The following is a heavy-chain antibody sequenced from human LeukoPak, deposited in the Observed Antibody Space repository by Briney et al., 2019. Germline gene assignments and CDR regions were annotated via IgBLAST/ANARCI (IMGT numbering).Heavy chain of an antibody. CDR1: DFTFNNYR. J-gene: IGHJ3*02. CDR3: AREALPGGFDI. Sequence: VGSLRLSCAASDFTFNNYRMHGVRQAPGKGLAWVSDISNDGRTTTYGDSVKGRFTISRDIAKNTLYLQMNSLRGEDTAVYYCAREALPGGFDIWGQGTVVTVSS. V-gene: IGHV3-74*03. CDR2: ISNDGRTT. D-gene: IGHD4-23*01.